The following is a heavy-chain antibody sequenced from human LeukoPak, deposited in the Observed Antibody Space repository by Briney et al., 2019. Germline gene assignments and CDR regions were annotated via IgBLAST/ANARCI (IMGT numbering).Heavy chain of an antibody. J-gene: IGHJ4*02. CDR2: IYTSGST. Sequence: PSETLSLTCTVSGGSISSGSYHWSWIRQPAGKGLEWIGRIYTSGSTYYNPSLKSRVTISVDTSKNQFSLKLSSVTAADTAVYYCARSPGGYDPRLPRNYYDSSGIWYYFDYWGQGTLVTVSS. V-gene: IGHV4-61*02. CDR1: GGSISSGSYH. CDR3: ARSPGGYDPRLPRNYYDSSGIWYYFDY. D-gene: IGHD3-22*01.